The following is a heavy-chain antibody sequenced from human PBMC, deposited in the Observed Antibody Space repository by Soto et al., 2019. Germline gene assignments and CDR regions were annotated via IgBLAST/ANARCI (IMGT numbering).Heavy chain of an antibody. V-gene: IGHV4-30-4*01. J-gene: IGHJ6*02. Sequence: QVQLQESGPGLVKPSQTLSLTCTVSGGSISSGDYYWSWIRQPPGKGLEWIGYIYYSASNYYNPSLKTRGTISVDTSKNQFSLKVSSVTAADTAVYYCARGERPYYYGMDVWGQGTTVTVSS. CDR3: ARGERPYYYGMDV. CDR2: IYYSASN. CDR1: GGSISSGDYY.